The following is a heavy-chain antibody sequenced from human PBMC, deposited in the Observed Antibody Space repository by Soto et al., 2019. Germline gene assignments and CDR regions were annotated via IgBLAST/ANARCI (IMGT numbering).Heavy chain of an antibody. D-gene: IGHD6-13*01. Sequence: QVQLVESGGGVVQPGRSLRVSCAASGFTFGSCGMQWVRQAPGKGLEWVAVIWFDGSHKYYADSVKGRFTISRDNSKNMLYLQMNSLRAEDTAVYYCATDPGIAAAGTPYGLDVWGQGTTVTVSS. CDR3: ATDPGIAAAGTPYGLDV. V-gene: IGHV3-33*01. J-gene: IGHJ6*02. CDR1: GFTFGSCG. CDR2: IWFDGSHK.